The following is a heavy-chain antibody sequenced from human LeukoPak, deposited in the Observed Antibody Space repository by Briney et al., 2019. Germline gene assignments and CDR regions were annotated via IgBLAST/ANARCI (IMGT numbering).Heavy chain of an antibody. Sequence: PSQTLSLTCTVSGGSISSGSYYWSWIRQPAGKGLEWIGRIYTSGSTNYNPSLKSRVTISVDTSKNQFSLKLSSVTAADTAVYYCAKDRGSYCYYMDVWGKGTTVTVSS. CDR2: IYTSGST. D-gene: IGHD2-15*01. J-gene: IGHJ6*03. CDR3: AKDRGSYCYYMDV. V-gene: IGHV4-61*02. CDR1: GGSISSGSYY.